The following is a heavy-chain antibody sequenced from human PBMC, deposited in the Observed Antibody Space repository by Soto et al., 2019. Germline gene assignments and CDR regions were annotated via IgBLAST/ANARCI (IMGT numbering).Heavy chain of an antibody. V-gene: IGHV3-15*01. D-gene: IGHD6-13*01. J-gene: IGHJ4*02. CDR3: TTLYSSSFIWTHGY. CDR1: GFTFSNAW. Sequence: PGGSLRLSCAASGFTFSNAWMSWVRQAPGKGLEWVGRIKRKTDGGTTDYAAPVKGRIIISRDDSKNTLYLQMNSLKTEDTAVYYCTTLYSSSFIWTHGYWGQGTLVTVSS. CDR2: IKRKTDGGTT.